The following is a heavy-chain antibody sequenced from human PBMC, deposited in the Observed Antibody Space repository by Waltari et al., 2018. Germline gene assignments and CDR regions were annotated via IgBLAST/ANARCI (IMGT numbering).Heavy chain of an antibody. J-gene: IGHJ4*02. D-gene: IGHD6-19*01. CDR1: GFRFSGSS. CDR2: IRREPYNYAT. CDR3: SGGEVTGTDF. V-gene: IGHV3-73*01. Sequence: EVQVVESGGGWVQPGGSLQLSCAPSGFRFSGSSIHWVRQTSGKGLEWVGRIRREPYNYATAYSASVKGRFTISRDDSKNTAFLQMNSLMTEDTAVYYCSGGEVTGTDFWGQGTLVTVSS.